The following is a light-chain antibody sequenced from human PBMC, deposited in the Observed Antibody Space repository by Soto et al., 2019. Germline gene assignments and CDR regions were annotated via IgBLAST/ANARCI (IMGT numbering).Light chain of an antibody. CDR3: MQSTQLPPT. Sequence: DVAMTQTPLSLSVAPGQPASISCKSSQSLLHITGETFIFWYLQKPGQSPQLLIYEVSTRVSGVPDSFSGTGSWTDFTLEISRVETDDVGTYYCMQSTQLPPTFGRGTLL. CDR1: QSLLHITGETF. V-gene: IGKV2D-29*02. CDR2: EVS. J-gene: IGKJ5*01.